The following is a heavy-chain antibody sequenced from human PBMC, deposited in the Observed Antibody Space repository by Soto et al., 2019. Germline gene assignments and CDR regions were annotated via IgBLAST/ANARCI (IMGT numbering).Heavy chain of an antibody. CDR1: GYTFTGYY. Sequence: GASLKVSCKAPGYTFTGYYMHWLRQAPGQGLEWMGWINPNSGGTNYAQKFQGWVTMTRDTSISTAYMELSRLRSDDTAVYYCARDSDYGGSFDPWGQGTLVTVSS. J-gene: IGHJ5*02. CDR3: ARDSDYGGSFDP. CDR2: INPNSGGT. D-gene: IGHD4-17*01. V-gene: IGHV1-2*04.